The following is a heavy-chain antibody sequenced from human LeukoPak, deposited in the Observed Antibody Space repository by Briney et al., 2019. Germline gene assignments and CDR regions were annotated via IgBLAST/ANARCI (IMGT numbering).Heavy chain of an antibody. CDR3: ARGPTHLNWFDP. V-gene: IGHV4-30-2*01. Sequence: PSETLSLTCAVSGGSISSGGYSWSWIRQPPGKGLEWIGYIYHSGSTYYNPSLKSRVTISVDRSKNQFSLKLSSVTAADTAVYYCARGPTHLNWFDPWGQGTLVTVSS. J-gene: IGHJ5*02. CDR2: IYHSGST. CDR1: GGSISSGGYS.